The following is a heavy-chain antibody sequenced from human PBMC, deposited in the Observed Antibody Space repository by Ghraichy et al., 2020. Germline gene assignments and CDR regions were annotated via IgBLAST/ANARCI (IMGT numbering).Heavy chain of an antibody. J-gene: IGHJ5*02. Sequence: GGSLRLSCAASGFTFSSYSMNWVRQAPGKGPEWVSYISSTSGTMYYADSVKGRFTISRDNAKNSLYLQMNSLRAEDTAVYYCARYDTQIGWFDPWGQGTLVIVSS. V-gene: IGHV3-48*04. CDR1: GFTFSSYS. D-gene: IGHD3-22*01. CDR2: ISSTSGTM. CDR3: ARYDTQIGWFDP.